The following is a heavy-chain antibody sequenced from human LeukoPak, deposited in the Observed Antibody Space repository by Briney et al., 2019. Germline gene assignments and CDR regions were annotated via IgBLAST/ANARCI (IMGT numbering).Heavy chain of an antibody. Sequence: KSSETLSLTCTVFGGPITGYYWSRIRQPPGKGLEWIGYVSYRGSTNYNPSLKSRVTISVDTSKNQFSLKLSSVTAADTAVYYCARPYSSNWYDAFHFWGQGTMVTVSS. V-gene: IGHV4-59*01. CDR2: VSYRGST. D-gene: IGHD6-13*01. CDR1: GGPITGYY. CDR3: ARPYSSNWYDAFHF. J-gene: IGHJ3*01.